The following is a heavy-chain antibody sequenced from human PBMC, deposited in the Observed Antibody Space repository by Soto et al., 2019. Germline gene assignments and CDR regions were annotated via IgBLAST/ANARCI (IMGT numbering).Heavy chain of an antibody. J-gene: IGHJ4*02. V-gene: IGHV3-21*01. Sequence: EVQLVESGGGLVKPGGSLRLSCAASGFTFSTYSMNWVRQAPGKGLGWVSSIRAASISIFYTDSVKGRFTISRDNAETSLLLQINSLRPEATAVYYSSRHRSGFIQQPGDYWGQGPLATVSP. CDR2: IRAASISI. CDR3: SRHRSGFIQQPGDY. D-gene: IGHD1-1*01. CDR1: GFTFSTYS.